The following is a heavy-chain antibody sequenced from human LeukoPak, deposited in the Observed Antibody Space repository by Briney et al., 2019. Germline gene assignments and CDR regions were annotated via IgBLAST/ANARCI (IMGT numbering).Heavy chain of an antibody. Sequence: GASVKVSCKASGYTFTSYYMHWVRQAPGQGLEWMGIINPSGGSTSYAQKFQGRVTMTRDTSTSTVYMELSSLRSEDTAVYYCARGFGGSGSYLSWFDPWGQGTLVTVSS. CDR2: INPSGGST. D-gene: IGHD3-10*01. J-gene: IGHJ5*02. CDR3: ARGFGGSGSYLSWFDP. V-gene: IGHV1-46*01. CDR1: GYTFTSYY.